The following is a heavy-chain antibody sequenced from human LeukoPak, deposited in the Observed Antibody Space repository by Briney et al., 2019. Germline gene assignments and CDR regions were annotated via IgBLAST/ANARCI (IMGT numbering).Heavy chain of an antibody. Sequence: GGSLRLSCAASGFTFSSYWMTWVRQAPGRGLEFVANIRGDGNEKYYMDSMKGRLTISRDNAKNSLFLQMSGLRAEDTAVYYCMTELLGYRGQGTLVTVSS. CDR3: MTELLGY. J-gene: IGHJ4*02. V-gene: IGHV3-7*03. CDR2: IRGDGNEK. CDR1: GFTFSSYW. D-gene: IGHD1-14*01.